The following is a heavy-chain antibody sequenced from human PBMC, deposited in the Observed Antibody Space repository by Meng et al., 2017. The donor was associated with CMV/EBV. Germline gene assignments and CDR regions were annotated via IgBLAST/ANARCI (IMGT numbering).Heavy chain of an antibody. Sequence: GESLKISCAASGFTFSSYWMHWVRQTPGKGLEWISYIDTSGNTIYYADSVKGRFTISRDNVKSSLYLLMESLRAEDTAVYYCARIFCTTTDCYYDYWGRGTLVTVSS. CDR1: GFTFSSYW. CDR2: IDTSGNTI. D-gene: IGHD2-8*01. J-gene: IGHJ4*02. V-gene: IGHV3-48*04. CDR3: ARIFCTTTDCYYDY.